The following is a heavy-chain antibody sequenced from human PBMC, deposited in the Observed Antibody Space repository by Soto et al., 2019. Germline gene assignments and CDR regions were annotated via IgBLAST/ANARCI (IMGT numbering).Heavy chain of an antibody. CDR1: GGSISNYF. V-gene: IGHV4-4*07. D-gene: IGHD5-18*01. CDR3: ARGGIQLWFDF. Sequence: PSETLSLTCSVSGGSISNYFWSWIRQPAGKGLEWIGRMSTSGSANYSPSLKSRVTMSVDTSKNQLSLNLSSVTAADTAVYYCARGGIQLWFDFWGQGTLVTVSS. CDR2: MSTSGSA. J-gene: IGHJ4*02.